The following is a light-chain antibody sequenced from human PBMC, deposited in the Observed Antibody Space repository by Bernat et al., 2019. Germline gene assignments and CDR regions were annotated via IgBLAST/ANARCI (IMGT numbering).Light chain of an antibody. CDR2: GSS. CDR3: QQYGSSPLT. J-gene: IGKJ4*01. Sequence: EIVLTQSPGTLSLSPGERATLSCRASQSVSSSYLAWYQQKPGQAPRLLIYGSSSRAPGIPDRFSGSGSGTDFTLTISRLEPEDFAVYYCQQYGSSPLTFGRGTKVEIK. CDR1: QSVSSSY. V-gene: IGKV3-20*01.